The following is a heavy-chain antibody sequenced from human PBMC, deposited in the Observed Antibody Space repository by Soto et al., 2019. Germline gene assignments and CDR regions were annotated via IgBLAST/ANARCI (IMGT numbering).Heavy chain of an antibody. V-gene: IGHV1-18*01. CDR3: ARNPTLIGYCSSTSCYLGIYGMDV. D-gene: IGHD2-2*01. Sequence: GASVKVSFKASGYTFTSYGISWVRQAPGQGLEWMGWISAYNGNANYAQKLQGRVTMTTDTSTSTAYMELRSLRSDDTAVYYCARNPTLIGYCSSTSCYLGIYGMDVWGQGTTVTVSS. CDR1: GYTFTSYG. J-gene: IGHJ6*02. CDR2: ISAYNGNA.